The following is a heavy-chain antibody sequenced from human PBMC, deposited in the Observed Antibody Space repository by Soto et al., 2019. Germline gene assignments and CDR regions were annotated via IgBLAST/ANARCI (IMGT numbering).Heavy chain of an antibody. CDR1: GFTFSSYS. CDR3: ARSPGIAVAGTHYFDY. CDR2: ISSSSSYI. D-gene: IGHD6-19*01. Sequence: EVQLVESGGGLVKPGGSLRLSCAASGFTFSSYSMNWVRQAPGKGLEWVSSISSSSSYIYYADSVKGRFTISRDNAKNSLYLQMNSLRAEDTAVYYCARSPGIAVAGTHYFDYWGQGTLVTVSS. J-gene: IGHJ4*02. V-gene: IGHV3-21*01.